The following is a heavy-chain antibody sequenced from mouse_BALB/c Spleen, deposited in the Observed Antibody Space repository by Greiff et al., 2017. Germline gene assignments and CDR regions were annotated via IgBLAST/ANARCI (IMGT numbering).Heavy chain of an antibody. Sequence: VKLMESGPGLVAPSQSLSITCTVSGFSLTSYGVHWVRQPPGKGLEWLGVIWAGGSTNYNSALMSRLSISKDNSKSQVFLKMNSLQTDDTAMYYCARDKKSGYGSSINYWGQGTSVTVSS. CDR2: IWAGGST. V-gene: IGHV2-9*02. D-gene: IGHD1-1*01. J-gene: IGHJ4*01. CDR3: ARDKKSGYGSSINY. CDR1: GFSLTSYG.